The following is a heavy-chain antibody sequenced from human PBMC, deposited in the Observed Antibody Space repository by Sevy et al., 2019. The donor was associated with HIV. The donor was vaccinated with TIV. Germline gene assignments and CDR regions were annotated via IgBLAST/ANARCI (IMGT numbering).Heavy chain of an antibody. V-gene: IGHV3-11*01. J-gene: IGHJ6*02. D-gene: IGHD4-17*01. CDR1: AFTFSDYY. Sequence: GGSLRLSCAASAFTFSDYYMSWIRQAPGKGLEWVSYISSSGSTIYYADSVKGRFTISRDNAKNSLYLQMNSLRAEDTAVYYCARVSSSDGAHYYYYGMDVWGQGTTVTVSS. CDR3: ARVSSSDGAHYYYYGMDV. CDR2: ISSSGSTI.